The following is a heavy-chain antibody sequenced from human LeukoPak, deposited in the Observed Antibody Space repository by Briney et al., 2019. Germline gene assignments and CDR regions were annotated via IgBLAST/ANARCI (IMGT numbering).Heavy chain of an antibody. D-gene: IGHD1-1*01. CDR1: GFTFETYS. Sequence: GGSLRLSCAASGFTFETYSMNWILQAPGKGLQWVASISGGSTYIYYPDAMRGRFTISRDNAKNSVFLQVNNLRGDDTAVYYCARSTGQGGPYYFDSWGQGTLVIVAS. V-gene: IGHV3-21*06. CDR2: ISGGSTYI. J-gene: IGHJ4*02. CDR3: ARSTGQGGPYYFDS.